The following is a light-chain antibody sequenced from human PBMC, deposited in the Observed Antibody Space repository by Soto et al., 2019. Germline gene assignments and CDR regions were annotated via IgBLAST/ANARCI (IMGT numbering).Light chain of an antibody. J-gene: IGKJ2*01. CDR1: QDISKY. V-gene: IGKV1-33*01. Sequence: DIQMTQSPSSLSPSVGDRVTITCQASQDISKYLNWYQQKPGKAPKLLIYHSSNLETGVPSRFSGSGSGTHFTLTISSLQPEDIATYFCQKYDSFPRTFGQGTKLEIK. CDR2: HSS. CDR3: QKYDSFPRT.